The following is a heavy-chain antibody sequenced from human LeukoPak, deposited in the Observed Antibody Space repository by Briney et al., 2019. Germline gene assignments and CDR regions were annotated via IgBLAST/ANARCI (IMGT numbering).Heavy chain of an antibody. CDR1: GFTFSSYA. V-gene: IGHV3-30-3*01. J-gene: IGHJ4*02. CDR3: AREDDSSRYEGYFGY. Sequence: GGSLRLSCAASGFTFSSYAMHWVRQAPGKGLEWVAVISYDGSNKYYADSVKGRFTISRDNSKNTLYLQMNSLRAEDTAVYYCAREDDSSRYEGYFGYWGQGTLVTVSS. CDR2: ISYDGSNK. D-gene: IGHD6-13*01.